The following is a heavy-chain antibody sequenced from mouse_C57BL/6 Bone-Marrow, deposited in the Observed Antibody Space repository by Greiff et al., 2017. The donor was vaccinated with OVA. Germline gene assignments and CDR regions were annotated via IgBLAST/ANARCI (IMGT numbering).Heavy chain of an antibody. CDR2: IDPSDSYT. Sequence: QVQLKESGAELVMPGASVKLSCKASGYTFTSYWMHWVKQRPGQGLEWIGEIDPSDSYTNYNQKFKGKSTLTVDKSSSTAYMQLSSLTSEDSAVYYCARWDGSSPYWGQGTTLTVSS. V-gene: IGHV1-69*01. CDR1: GYTFTSYW. D-gene: IGHD1-1*01. CDR3: ARWDGSSPY. J-gene: IGHJ2*01.